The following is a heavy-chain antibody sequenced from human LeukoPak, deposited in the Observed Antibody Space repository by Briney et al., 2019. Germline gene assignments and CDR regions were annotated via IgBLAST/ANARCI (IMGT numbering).Heavy chain of an antibody. CDR3: ARDCSSTSCYDY. J-gene: IGHJ4*02. V-gene: IGHV3-23*01. CDR1: GFTFSDYA. Sequence: GGSLRLTCAASGFTFSDYAMSWVRQAPGKGLEWVSSLSGSGGSTYYTDSVKGRFTISRDKSKNTLYLQMNSLRAEDTAVYYCARDCSSTSCYDYWGQGTLVTVSS. CDR2: LSGSGGST. D-gene: IGHD2-2*01.